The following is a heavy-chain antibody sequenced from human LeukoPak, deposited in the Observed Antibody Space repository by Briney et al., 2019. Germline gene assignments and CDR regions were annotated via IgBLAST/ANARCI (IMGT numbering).Heavy chain of an antibody. D-gene: IGHD5-18*01. V-gene: IGHV3-21*01. CDR3: ARWASNSHDY. CDR2: ISSSSSYI. Sequence: AGGSLRLSCAASGFTFSSYSMNWVRQAPGKGLEWVSSISSSSSYIYYADSVKCRFTISRDNAKNSLYLQMNSLRAEDTAVYHCARWASNSHDYWGQGTLVTVSS. CDR1: GFTFSSYS. J-gene: IGHJ4*02.